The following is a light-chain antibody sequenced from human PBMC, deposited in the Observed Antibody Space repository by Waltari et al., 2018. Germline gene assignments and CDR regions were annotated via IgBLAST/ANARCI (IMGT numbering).Light chain of an antibody. Sequence: VLLTQSPASPSVSPGAAVILSCRASQSVRTNLVWYQQKAGQAPRTLIYGASTRASGVPSRFSGSGSETDFTLIISSLQSEDAAVYFCQQYYVWPPITFGGGTKLEI. CDR3: QQYYVWPPIT. V-gene: IGKV3-15*01. J-gene: IGKJ4*01. CDR1: QSVRTN. CDR2: GAS.